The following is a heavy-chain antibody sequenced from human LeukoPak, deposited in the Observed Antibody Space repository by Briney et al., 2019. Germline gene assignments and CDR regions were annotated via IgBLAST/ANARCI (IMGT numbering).Heavy chain of an antibody. J-gene: IGHJ5*02. V-gene: IGHV3-23*01. D-gene: IGHD2-15*01. Sequence: GGSLRLSCAASGFTFSSYAMSWVRQAPGKGLEWVSAISGSGGSTYYADSVKGRFTISRDNSKNTLYLQMNSLRAEDTAVYYCAKSQGEYCSGGTCYVVHWGQGTLVTVSS. CDR3: AKSQGEYCSGGTCYVVH. CDR1: GFTFSSYA. CDR2: ISGSGGST.